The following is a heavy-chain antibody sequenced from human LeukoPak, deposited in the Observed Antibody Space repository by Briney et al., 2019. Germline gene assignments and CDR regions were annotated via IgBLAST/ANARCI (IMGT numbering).Heavy chain of an antibody. CDR2: INHSGST. J-gene: IGHJ1*01. CDR1: GGSISSSSYY. CDR3: ARGGSGWYVGGSRDFQH. D-gene: IGHD6-19*01. Sequence: SETLSLTCTVSGGSISSSSYYWGWIRQPPGKGLEWIGEINHSGSTNYNPSLKSRVTISVDTSKNQFSLKLSSVTAADTAVYYCARGGSGWYVGGSRDFQHWGQGTLVTVSS. V-gene: IGHV4-39*07.